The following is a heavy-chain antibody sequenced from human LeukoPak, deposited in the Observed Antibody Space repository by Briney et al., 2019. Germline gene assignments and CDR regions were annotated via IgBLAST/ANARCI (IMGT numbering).Heavy chain of an antibody. CDR3: ATRKSTVTSYYYYYYMDV. J-gene: IGHJ6*03. CDR1: GGSISSSSYY. D-gene: IGHD4-11*01. CDR2: IYYSGST. Sequence: PSETLSLTCTASGGSISSSSYYWGWIRQPPGKGLEWIGSIYYSGSTYYNPSLKSRVTISVDTSKNQFSLKLSSVTAADTAVYYCATRKSTVTSYYYYYYMDVWGKGTTVTVSS. V-gene: IGHV4-39*01.